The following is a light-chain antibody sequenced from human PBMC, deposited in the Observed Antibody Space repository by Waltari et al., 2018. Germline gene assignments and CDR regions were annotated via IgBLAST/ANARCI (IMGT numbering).Light chain of an antibody. CDR3: QHRDNWPLLIT. Sequence: EIVLTQSPATLSLSPGERASLSCRTSQTVSNNLAWYQQKPGQAHRLLISDASNRATGNPARFSGSVSGTDFTLTINSLEPDDFAVYSCQHRDNWPLLITFGPGTTVDF. CDR2: DAS. J-gene: IGKJ3*01. CDR1: QTVSNN. V-gene: IGKV3-11*01.